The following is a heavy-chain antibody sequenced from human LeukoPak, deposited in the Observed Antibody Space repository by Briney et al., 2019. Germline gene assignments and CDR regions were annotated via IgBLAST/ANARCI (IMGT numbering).Heavy chain of an antibody. Sequence: ASVKVSCKVSGYTLTELSMHWVRQAPGKGLEWMGWMNPNSGNTGYAQKFQGRVTMTRNTSISTAYMELSSLRPEDTAVYYCARGGLRFLEWLSDFDYWGQGTLVTVSS. CDR1: GYTLTELS. D-gene: IGHD3-3*01. V-gene: IGHV1-8*01. J-gene: IGHJ4*02. CDR2: MNPNSGNT. CDR3: ARGGLRFLEWLSDFDY.